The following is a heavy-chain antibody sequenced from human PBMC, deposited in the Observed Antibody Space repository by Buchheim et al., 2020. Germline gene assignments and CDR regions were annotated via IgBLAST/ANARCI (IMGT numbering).Heavy chain of an antibody. V-gene: IGHV3-33*01. Sequence: QVQLVESGGGVVQPGRSLRLSCAASGFTFSSYGMHWVRQAPGKGLEWVAVIWYDGSNKYYADSVKGRFTISRDNSKNTLYLQMNSLRAEDTAVYYCARGGRRELSHFGFDYWGQGTL. CDR1: GFTFSSYG. CDR2: IWYDGSNK. J-gene: IGHJ4*02. D-gene: IGHD3-16*02. CDR3: ARGGRRELSHFGFDY.